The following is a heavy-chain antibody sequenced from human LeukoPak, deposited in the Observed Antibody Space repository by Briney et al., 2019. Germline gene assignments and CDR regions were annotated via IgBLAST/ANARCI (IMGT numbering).Heavy chain of an antibody. D-gene: IGHD3-22*01. CDR1: GFTVSSNY. Sequence: GGSLRLSWAASGFTVSSNYMSWVRQTPGKGLEWVAVISYDGSNKYYADSVKGRFTISRDNSKNTLYLQMNSLRAEDTAVYYCARDRLQITMIVVVTPDAYDIWGQGTMVTVSS. J-gene: IGHJ3*02. V-gene: IGHV3-30-3*01. CDR2: ISYDGSNK. CDR3: ARDRLQITMIVVVTPDAYDI.